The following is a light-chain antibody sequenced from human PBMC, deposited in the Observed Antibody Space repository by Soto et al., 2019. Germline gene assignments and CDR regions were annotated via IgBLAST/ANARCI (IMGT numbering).Light chain of an antibody. CDR1: SSDVGGYNY. CDR2: EVT. J-gene: IGLJ3*02. V-gene: IGLV2-8*01. Sequence: QSALTQPPSASGSPGQSVTISCTGNSSDVGGYNYVSWYQQYPGRAPKLMIYEVTKRPSGGPDRFSGSKSGNTASLTVSGLRAEDEADYYCSSYSASNNFYFVFGGGTKLTVL. CDR3: SSYSASNNFYFV.